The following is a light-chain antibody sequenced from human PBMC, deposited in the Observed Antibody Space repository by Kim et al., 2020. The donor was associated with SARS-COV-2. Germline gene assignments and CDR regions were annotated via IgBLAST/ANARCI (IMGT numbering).Light chain of an antibody. CDR3: QVWDGSTDHVL. J-gene: IGLJ2*01. CDR2: DDK. V-gene: IGLV3-21*03. CDR1: NIRRKP. Sequence: APGKTTTITCGNNNIRRKPVGWYQQKPGQAPVLVVYDDKDRPSGIPERFSGSTSGYTATLTISRVEAGDEADYYCQVWDGSTDHVLFGGGTQLTVL.